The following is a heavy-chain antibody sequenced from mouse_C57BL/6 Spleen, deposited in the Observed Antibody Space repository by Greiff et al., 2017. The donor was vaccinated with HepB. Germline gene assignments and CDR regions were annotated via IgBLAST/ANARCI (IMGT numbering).Heavy chain of an antibody. J-gene: IGHJ4*01. CDR1: GFTFSSYG. D-gene: IGHD2-4*01. V-gene: IGHV5-6*01. Sequence: VQLKESGGDLVKPGGSLKLSCAASGFTFSSYGMSWVRQTPDKRLEWVATISSGGSYTYYPDSVKGRFTISRDNAKNTLYLQMSSLKSEDTAMYYCAIHCLYYDYDRDAMDYWGQGTSVTVSS. CDR3: AIHCLYYDYDRDAMDY. CDR2: ISSGGSYT.